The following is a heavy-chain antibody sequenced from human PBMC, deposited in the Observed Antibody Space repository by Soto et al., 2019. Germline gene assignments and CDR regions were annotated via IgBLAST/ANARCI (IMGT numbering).Heavy chain of an antibody. Sequence: LSLTCNVSGDSVTNRIYYWSWIRQPPGKRLQWLGYIYHTGTADYNPSLKSRLTMSVDTAKNQFSLHLTSVTAADTAIYYCAREIGARAHRPFSDLWGQGTLVTVSS. V-gene: IGHV4-61*01. CDR2: IYHTGTA. D-gene: IGHD1-26*01. CDR3: AREIGARAHRPFSDL. J-gene: IGHJ5*02. CDR1: GDSVTNRIYY.